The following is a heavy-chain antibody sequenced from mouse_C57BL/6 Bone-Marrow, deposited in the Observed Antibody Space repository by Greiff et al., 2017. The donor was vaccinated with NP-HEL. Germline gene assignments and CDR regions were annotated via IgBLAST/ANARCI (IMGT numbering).Heavy chain of an antibody. D-gene: IGHD1-1*01. J-gene: IGHJ4*01. CDR1: GFTFSSYG. CDR3: ARQHYYGSSYCAMDY. V-gene: IGHV5-6*01. Sequence: EVQRVESGGDLVKPGGSLKLSCAASGFTFSSYGMSWVRQTPDKRLEWVATISSGGSYTYYPDSVKGRFPISRDNAKNTLYLQMSSLKSEDTAMYYCARQHYYGSSYCAMDYWGQGTTVTVSS. CDR2: ISSGGSYT.